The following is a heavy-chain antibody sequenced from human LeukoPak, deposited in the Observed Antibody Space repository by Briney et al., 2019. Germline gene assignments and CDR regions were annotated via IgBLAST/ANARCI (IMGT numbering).Heavy chain of an antibody. CDR1: GGSFSGYY. Sequence: SETLSLTCAVYGGSFSGYYWSWIRQPPGKGLEWIGEINHSGSTNYNPSLKSRVTISVDTSKNQFSLKLSSVTAADTAVYCCARGLSYGDYDVWGQGTLVTVSS. CDR2: INHSGST. CDR3: ARGLSYGDYDV. V-gene: IGHV4-34*01. D-gene: IGHD4-17*01. J-gene: IGHJ4*02.